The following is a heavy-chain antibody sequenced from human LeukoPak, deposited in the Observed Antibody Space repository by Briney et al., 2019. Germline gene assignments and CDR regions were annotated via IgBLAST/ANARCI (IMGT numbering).Heavy chain of an antibody. CDR1: GFTVTSNY. CDR3: ARSVPGYYYYGMDV. J-gene: IGHJ6*02. Sequence: QPGGSLRLSCAAVGFTVTSNYMNWVRQAPGKGLEWVSVIYSTGRTYYANSVKGRFTISRDSSSNRLYLQMNGLRAEDTALYYCARSVPGYYYYGMDVWGQGTTVTVSS. D-gene: IGHD3-9*01. V-gene: IGHV3-53*01. CDR2: IYSTGRT.